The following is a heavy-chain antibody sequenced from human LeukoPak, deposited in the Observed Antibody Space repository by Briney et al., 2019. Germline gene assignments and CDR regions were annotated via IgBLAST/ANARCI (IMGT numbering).Heavy chain of an antibody. J-gene: IGHJ5*02. CDR1: GFTFSSYA. CDR3: AKDLANYGSGINPNWFDP. CDR2: ISGSGGST. Sequence: PGGSLRLSCAASGFTFSSYAMSWVRQAPGKGLEWVSAISGSGGSTYYADSVKGRFTISRDNSKNTLYLQMNSLGAEDTAVYYCAKDLANYGSGINPNWFDPWGQGTLVTVSS. V-gene: IGHV3-23*01. D-gene: IGHD3-10*01.